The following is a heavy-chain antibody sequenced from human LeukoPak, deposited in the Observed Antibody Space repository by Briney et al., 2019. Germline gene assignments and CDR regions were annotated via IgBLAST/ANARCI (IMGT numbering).Heavy chain of an antibody. Sequence: GGSLRLSCAASGFTFGAYSMHWVRQVPGKGLEWVSGISWNSGTIDYVDSVRGRFTISRDNAKSSLYLQMNSLRAEDTALYYCAKGNWGSPFDYWGQGTLVAVSS. V-gene: IGHV3-9*01. CDR2: ISWNSGTI. CDR3: AKGNWGSPFDY. J-gene: IGHJ4*02. CDR1: GFTFGAYS. D-gene: IGHD7-27*01.